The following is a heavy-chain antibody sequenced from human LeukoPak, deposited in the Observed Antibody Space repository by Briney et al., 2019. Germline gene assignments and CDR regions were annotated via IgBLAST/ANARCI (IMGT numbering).Heavy chain of an antibody. D-gene: IGHD6-19*01. CDR3: ARGGSGWSSDY. Sequence: GASVKVSCKASGGTFSSYAISWVRQAPGQGLEWMGWISPYNGNTDYAQNLQGRVTVTTDTSTSTAYMELRSLRSDDTAVYFCARGGSGWSSDYWGQGTLVTVSS. CDR2: ISPYNGNT. CDR1: GGTFSSYA. V-gene: IGHV1-18*01. J-gene: IGHJ4*02.